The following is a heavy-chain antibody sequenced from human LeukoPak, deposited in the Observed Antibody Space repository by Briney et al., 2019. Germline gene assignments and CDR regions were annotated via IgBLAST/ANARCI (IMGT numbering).Heavy chain of an antibody. CDR3: TGLSIAVAGFDY. CDR2: IRSKANSYAT. V-gene: IGHV3-73*01. D-gene: IGHD6-19*01. J-gene: IGHJ4*02. CDR1: GFTFSGSA. Sequence: PGGSLRLSCAASGFTFSGSAMHWVRQASGKGLEWVGRIRSKANSYATAYAASVKGRFTISRDDSKNTAYLQMNSLKTEDTAVYYCTGLSIAVAGFDYWGQGTLVTVSS.